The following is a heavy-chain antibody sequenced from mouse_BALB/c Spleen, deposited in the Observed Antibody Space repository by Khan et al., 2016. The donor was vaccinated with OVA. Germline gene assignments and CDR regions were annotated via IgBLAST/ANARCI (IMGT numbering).Heavy chain of an antibody. Sequence: EVKLLESGPGLVKPSQSLSLTCNVTGYSITSDYAWNWIRQFPGNKLEWMGFISYSGNTNYNPSLKSRISITRDTSKHQFFLQLNSVTTEDPATYYCAIVYGGDFDYWCQGTTLTVSS. D-gene: IGHD1-1*01. CDR2: ISYSGNT. V-gene: IGHV3-2*02. CDR3: AIVYGGDFDY. CDR1: GYSITSDYA. J-gene: IGHJ2*01.